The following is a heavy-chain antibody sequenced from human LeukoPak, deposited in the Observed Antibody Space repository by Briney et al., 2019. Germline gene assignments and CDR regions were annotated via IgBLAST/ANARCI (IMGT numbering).Heavy chain of an antibody. CDR1: GFTFSSYG. CDR3: ARDSRRIAVAGRFDY. D-gene: IGHD6-19*01. J-gene: IGHJ4*02. V-gene: IGHV3-33*01. CDR2: IWYDGSNK. Sequence: GRSLRLSCAASGFTFSSYGMHWVRQAPGKGLEWVAVIWYDGSNKYCADSVKGRFTISRDNSKNTLYLQMNSLRAEDTAVYYCARDSRRIAVAGRFDYWGQGTLVTVSS.